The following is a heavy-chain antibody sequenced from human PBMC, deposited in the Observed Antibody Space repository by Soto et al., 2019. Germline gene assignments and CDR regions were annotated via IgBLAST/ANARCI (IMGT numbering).Heavy chain of an antibody. J-gene: IGHJ4*02. CDR2: IRGPGGTT. D-gene: IGHD3-16*01. V-gene: IGHV3-23*01. CDR3: AKSISFGGVIAYTLDY. CDR1: GFTFSSYA. Sequence: EVQLLESGGGLLQRGGSLRLSCAASGFTFSSYAMTWVPQAPGKGLRWVSGIRGPGGTTYYADSVKGRSTISRDNSKSTLYLQVNNLRAEDTAIYYCAKSISFGGVIAYTLDYWGQGALVTVSS.